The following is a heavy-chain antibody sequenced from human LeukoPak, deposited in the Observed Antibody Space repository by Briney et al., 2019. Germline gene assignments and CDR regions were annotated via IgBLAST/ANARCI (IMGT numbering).Heavy chain of an antibody. J-gene: IGHJ4*02. D-gene: IGHD3-9*01. CDR3: ARDFFSGRPNLRYFDWFPDGYFDY. Sequence: PGGSLRLSCAASGFTFSSYEMNWVRQAPGKGLEWVSYISSSGSTIYYADSVKGRFTISRDNAKNSLYLQMNSLRAEDTAVYYCARDFFSGRPNLRYFDWFPDGYFDYWGQGTLVTVSS. CDR1: GFTFSSYE. CDR2: ISSSGSTI. V-gene: IGHV3-48*03.